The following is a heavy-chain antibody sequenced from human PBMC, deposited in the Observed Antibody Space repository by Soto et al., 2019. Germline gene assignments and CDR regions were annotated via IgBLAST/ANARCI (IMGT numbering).Heavy chain of an antibody. CDR2: ISGSGSST. CDR3: AKWAYGDYPGWADS. Sequence: EVQLLESGGGLVQPGGSLRLSCVVSGFTFSNYAMSWVRQAPGKGLEWVSVISGSGSSTHYADSLRGRFTTSRDNSEKTMYLQMNGLSAEDTAVYYCAKWAYGDYPGWADSWGQGTLVTVSS. CDR1: GFTFSNYA. D-gene: IGHD4-17*01. J-gene: IGHJ4*02. V-gene: IGHV3-23*01.